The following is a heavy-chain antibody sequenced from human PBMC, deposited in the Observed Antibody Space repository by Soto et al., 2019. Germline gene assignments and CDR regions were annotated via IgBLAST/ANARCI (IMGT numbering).Heavy chain of an antibody. D-gene: IGHD3-10*01. V-gene: IGHV4-30-4*01. CDR2: IYYSGST. CDR3: ARDNMVRGVKVRNWFDP. CDR1: GGSISSGDYY. J-gene: IGHJ5*02. Sequence: QVQLQESGPGLVKPSQTLSLTCTVSGGSISSGDYYWSWIRQPPGKGLEWIGYIYYSGSTYYNPSLKSRFTISVDTSKNQFSLKLSSVTAADTAVYYCARDNMVRGVKVRNWFDPWGQGTLVTVSS.